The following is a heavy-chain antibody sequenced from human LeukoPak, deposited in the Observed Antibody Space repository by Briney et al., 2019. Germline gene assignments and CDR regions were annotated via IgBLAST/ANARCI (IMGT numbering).Heavy chain of an antibody. CDR3: ARVWDYYDSSGYFPYFDY. CDR2: IYYSGST. J-gene: IGHJ4*02. CDR1: GGSISSGGYY. Sequence: SETLSLTCTVSGGSISSGGYYWSWIRQHPGKGLEWIGYIYYSGSTYYNPSLMSRVTISVDTSKNQFSLKLSSVTAADTAVYYCARVWDYYDSSGYFPYFDYWGQGTLVTVSS. D-gene: IGHD3-22*01. V-gene: IGHV4-31*03.